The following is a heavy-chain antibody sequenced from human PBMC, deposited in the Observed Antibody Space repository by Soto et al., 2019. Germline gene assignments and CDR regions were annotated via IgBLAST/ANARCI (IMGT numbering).Heavy chain of an antibody. V-gene: IGHV3-30*18. Sequence: LRLSCAASGFTFSGDGMHWVRQAPGKGLEWVAIISYDGSLKYYADSVKGRFTISRDNSKSALYLQMNSLRPEDTAVYYCAKDFKVSGSYYGSLHYYYGMDVGGQCTTVTVS. CDR2: ISYDGSLK. CDR3: AKDFKVSGSYYGSLHYYYGMDV. CDR1: GFTFSGDG. J-gene: IGHJ6*01. D-gene: IGHD3-10*01.